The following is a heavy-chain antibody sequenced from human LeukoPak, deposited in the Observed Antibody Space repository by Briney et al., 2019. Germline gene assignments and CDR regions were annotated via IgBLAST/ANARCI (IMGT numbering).Heavy chain of an antibody. Sequence: ASVKVSCKASGYTFTSYGISWVRQAPGQGLEWMGWISAYNGNTNYAQKLQGRVTMTTDTSTSTAYMELRSLRSDDTAVYYCARVTLNWSDPRDDAFDIWGQGTMVTVSS. V-gene: IGHV1-18*01. CDR2: ISAYNGNT. CDR3: ARVTLNWSDPRDDAFDI. CDR1: GYTFTSYG. J-gene: IGHJ3*02. D-gene: IGHD1-1*01.